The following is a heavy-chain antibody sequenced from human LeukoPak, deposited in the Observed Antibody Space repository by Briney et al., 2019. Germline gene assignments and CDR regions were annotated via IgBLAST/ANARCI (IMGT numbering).Heavy chain of an antibody. CDR1: GYTLTELS. J-gene: IGHJ6*02. CDR2: IKSRGGST. V-gene: IGHV1-46*01. D-gene: IGHD6-19*01. CDR3: ARDRESSGFFSYYYGMDV. Sequence: ASVKVSCKVSGYTLTELSMHWVRQAPGQGLEWMGIIKSRGGSTTYAQKFQGRVTMTTDTSTSTVYMDLSSLTYEDTAVYYCARDRESSGFFSYYYGMDVWGQGTTVTVSS.